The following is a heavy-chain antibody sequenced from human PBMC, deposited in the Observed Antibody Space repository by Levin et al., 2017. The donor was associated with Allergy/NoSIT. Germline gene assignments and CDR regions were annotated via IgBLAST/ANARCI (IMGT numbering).Heavy chain of an antibody. J-gene: IGHJ6*02. Sequence: GGSLRLSCAASGFSFSSYAMTWVRQAPGKGLEWVSSISVSGGSTFYADSVRGRFTISRDNSKNTLYLQMKSLRAEDTAVYYCGTGVYGSASNYKSYYYYSLDVWGQGTTVTVSS. V-gene: IGHV3-23*01. CDR2: ISVSGGST. CDR1: GFSFSSYA. D-gene: IGHD3-10*01. CDR3: GTGVYGSASNYKSYYYYSLDV.